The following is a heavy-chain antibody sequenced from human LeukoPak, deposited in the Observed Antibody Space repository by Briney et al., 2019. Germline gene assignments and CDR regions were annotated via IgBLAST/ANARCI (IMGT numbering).Heavy chain of an antibody. CDR3: ARDSPVGALGY. CDR1: GYTLTSYG. J-gene: IGHJ4*02. Sequence: ASVKVSCTASGYTLTSYGISWVRQAPGQGLEWMGWISAYSGNTNYAQKLQGRVTMTTDTSTSTAYMELRSLRSDDTAVYYCARDSPVGALGYWGQGTLVTVSS. CDR2: ISAYSGNT. D-gene: IGHD1-26*01. V-gene: IGHV1-18*01.